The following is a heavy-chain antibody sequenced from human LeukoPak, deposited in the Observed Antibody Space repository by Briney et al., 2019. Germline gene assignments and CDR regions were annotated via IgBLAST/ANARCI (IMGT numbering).Heavy chain of an antibody. V-gene: IGHV1-69*05. CDR1: GGTFSSYA. D-gene: IGHD4-11*01. CDR3: ARDRDYSNYYGAYYYYYYMDV. J-gene: IGHJ6*03. Sequence: SVKVSCKASGGTFSSYAISWVRQAPGQGLEWMGGIIPIFGTANYAQKFQGRVTITTDESTSTAYMELSSLRSEDTAVYYCARDRDYSNYYGAYYYYYYMDVWGKGTTVTVSS. CDR2: IIPIFGTA.